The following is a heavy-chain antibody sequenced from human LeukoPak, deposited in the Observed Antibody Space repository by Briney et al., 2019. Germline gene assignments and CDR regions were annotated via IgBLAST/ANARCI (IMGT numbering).Heavy chain of an antibody. Sequence: GGSLRLSCAASGFTFSSYSMNWVRQAPGKGLEGVSSISSSGSYIYYADSVKGRFTVSRDNAKNSLYLQMNSLRADDTAVYYCARFAAGGSYYYYMDVWGKGTTVTVSS. CDR3: ARFAAGGSYYYYMDV. J-gene: IGHJ6*03. CDR2: ISSSGSYI. V-gene: IGHV3-21*01. CDR1: GFTFSSYS. D-gene: IGHD6-25*01.